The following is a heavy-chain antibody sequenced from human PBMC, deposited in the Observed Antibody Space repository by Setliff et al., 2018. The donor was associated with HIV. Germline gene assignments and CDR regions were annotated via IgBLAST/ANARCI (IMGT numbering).Heavy chain of an antibody. D-gene: IGHD2-21*01. Sequence: GGSLRLSCAASGFTFSSYEMNWVRQAPGKGLEWVSYISSSGSTIYYADSVKGRFTISRDNAKNSLYLQMNSLRAEDTAVYYCARDPMRATNSLMWWFPDYWGQGALVTVSS. CDR1: GFTFSSYE. CDR2: ISSSGSTI. J-gene: IGHJ4*02. V-gene: IGHV3-48*03. CDR3: ARDPMRATNSLMWWFPDY.